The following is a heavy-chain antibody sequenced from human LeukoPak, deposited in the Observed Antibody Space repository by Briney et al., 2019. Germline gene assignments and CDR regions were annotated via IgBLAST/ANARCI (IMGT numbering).Heavy chain of an antibody. D-gene: IGHD3-10*01. J-gene: IGHJ4*02. CDR1: GDSVSSNNAV. Sequence: SQTLSLTCAISGDSVSSNNAVWNWIRQSPSRGFEWLGMTYYSSTRYYDYAVSVKTRITIEPDTSNNHLPRHLNSVTPEDTAVYYCARSVNSGCLDYWGQGLLVTVSS. V-gene: IGHV6-1*01. CDR2: TYYSSTRYY. CDR3: ARSVNSGCLDY.